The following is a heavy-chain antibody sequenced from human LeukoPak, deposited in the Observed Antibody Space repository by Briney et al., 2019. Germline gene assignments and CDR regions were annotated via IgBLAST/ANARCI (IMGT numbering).Heavy chain of an antibody. CDR3: ARGGGSGWYVDY. CDR1: GYSISSGYY. D-gene: IGHD6-19*01. Sequence: SETLSLTCTVSGYSISSGYYWGWIRQPPGKGLEWIGEINHSGSTNYNPSLKSRATISVDTSKNQISLKLSSVTAADTAVYYCARGGGSGWYVDYWGQGTLVTVSS. V-gene: IGHV4-38-2*02. J-gene: IGHJ4*02. CDR2: INHSGST.